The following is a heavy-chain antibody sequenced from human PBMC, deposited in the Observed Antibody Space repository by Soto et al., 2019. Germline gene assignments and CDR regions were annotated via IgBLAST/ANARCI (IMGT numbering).Heavy chain of an antibody. Sequence: GGSLRLSCAASGFTFDDYGMSWVRQAPGKGLEWVSGINWNGGSTGYADSVKGRFTISRDNAKNFLYLQMNSLRAEDTALYYCATDCSGGSCYSPEYFQHWGQGTLVTVSS. CDR2: INWNGGST. D-gene: IGHD2-15*01. CDR3: ATDCSGGSCYSPEYFQH. CDR1: GFTFDDYG. J-gene: IGHJ1*01. V-gene: IGHV3-20*04.